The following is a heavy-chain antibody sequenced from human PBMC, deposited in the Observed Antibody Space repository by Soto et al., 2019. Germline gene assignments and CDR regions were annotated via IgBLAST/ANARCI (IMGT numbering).Heavy chain of an antibody. CDR2: IKPEGSAT. Sequence: EVQLVESGGDLVQPGGSLRLSCATSDFTFRNYWMNWVRQAPGKGLEWVANIKPEGSATNYVDSVKGRFTISRDNVRNSVSLQMNSLRVEDTAVYFCFGGNGGPQWGQGTLVTVSS. J-gene: IGHJ4*02. D-gene: IGHD3-16*01. CDR1: DFTFRNYW. V-gene: IGHV3-7*03. CDR3: FGGNGGPQ.